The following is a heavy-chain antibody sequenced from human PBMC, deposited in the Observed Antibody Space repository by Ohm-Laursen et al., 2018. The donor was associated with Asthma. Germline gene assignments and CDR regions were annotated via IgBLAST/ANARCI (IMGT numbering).Heavy chain of an antibody. CDR3: ARDFVGYSRFDY. Sequence: SLRLSCAASGFTFSSYAMHWVRQAPGKGLEWVAVISYDGSNKYYADSVKGRFTISRDNSKNTLYLQMNSLRAEDTAVYYCARDFVGYSRFDYWGQGTLVTVSS. D-gene: IGHD2-15*01. J-gene: IGHJ4*02. V-gene: IGHV3-30-3*01. CDR2: ISYDGSNK. CDR1: GFTFSSYA.